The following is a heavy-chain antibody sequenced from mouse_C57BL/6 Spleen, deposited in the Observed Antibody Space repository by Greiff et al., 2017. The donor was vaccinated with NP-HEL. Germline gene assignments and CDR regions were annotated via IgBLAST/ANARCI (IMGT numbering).Heavy chain of an antibody. CDR2: ISYSGST. CDR3: ARGDYDVLFAY. Sequence: EVKVVESGPGMVKPSQSLSLTCTVTGYSITSGYDWHWIRHFPGNKLEWMGYISYSGSTNYNPSLKSRISITHDTSKNHFFLKLNSVTTEDTATYYCARGDYDVLFAYWGQGTLVTVSA. D-gene: IGHD2-4*01. J-gene: IGHJ3*01. V-gene: IGHV3-1*01. CDR1: GYSITSGYD.